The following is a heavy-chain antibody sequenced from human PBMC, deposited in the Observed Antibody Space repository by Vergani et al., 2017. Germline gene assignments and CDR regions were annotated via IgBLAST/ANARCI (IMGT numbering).Heavy chain of an antibody. D-gene: IGHD1-1*01. Sequence: QVQLVESGGGVVQPGGSLRLSCAASGFTFSSYGMHWVRQAPGKGLEWVAFIRYDGSNKYYADSVKGRFTISRDNSKNTLYLQMNSLRAEDTAVYYCAKGHRARLRWWNDANYYYGMDVWGQGTTVTVSS. V-gene: IGHV3-30*02. J-gene: IGHJ6*02. CDR2: IRYDGSNK. CDR1: GFTFSSYG. CDR3: AKGHRARLRWWNDANYYYGMDV.